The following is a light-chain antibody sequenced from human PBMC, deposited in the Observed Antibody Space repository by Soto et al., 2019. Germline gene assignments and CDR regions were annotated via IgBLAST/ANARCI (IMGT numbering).Light chain of an antibody. J-gene: IGKJ4*01. CDR2: DAS. CDR3: QQRSNWPPKLT. Sequence: EVVLTQSPDTLSLSPGERATLSCRASQSVGSYLAWYQHKPGQAPRLLIYDASSRATGIPARFRGSGSGTDFTLTISSLEPEDFAVYYCQQRSNWPPKLTFGGGTKVDIK. CDR1: QSVGSY. V-gene: IGKV3-11*01.